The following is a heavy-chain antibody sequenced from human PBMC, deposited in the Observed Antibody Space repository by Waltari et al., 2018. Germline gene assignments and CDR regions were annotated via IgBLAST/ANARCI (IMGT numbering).Heavy chain of an antibody. CDR3: ARRPNTMVRGVIFDY. CDR2: IYYSGST. D-gene: IGHD3-10*01. CDR1: GGSISSSRYY. Sequence: QLQLQESGPGLVKPSETLSLTCTVSGGSISSSRYYWGWIRQPPGKGLEWIGGIYYSGSTYYSPSLKSRVTISVDTSKNQFSLKLSSVTAADTAVYYCARRPNTMVRGVIFDYWGQGTLVTVSS. V-gene: IGHV4-39*07. J-gene: IGHJ4*02.